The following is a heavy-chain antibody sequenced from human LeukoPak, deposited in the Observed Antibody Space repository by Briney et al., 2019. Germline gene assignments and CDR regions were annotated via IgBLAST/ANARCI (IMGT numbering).Heavy chain of an antibody. CDR1: GGSISSGGYY. CDR3: ARDHNRSGGSCFDY. V-gene: IGHV4-31*03. Sequence: SETLSLTCTVSGGSISSGGYYWSWIRQHPGKGLEWIGYIYYSGSTYYNPSLKSRVTISVDTSKNQFSLKLSSVTAADTAVYYCARDHNRSGGSCFDYWGQGTLVTVSS. CDR2: IYYSGST. D-gene: IGHD2-15*01. J-gene: IGHJ4*02.